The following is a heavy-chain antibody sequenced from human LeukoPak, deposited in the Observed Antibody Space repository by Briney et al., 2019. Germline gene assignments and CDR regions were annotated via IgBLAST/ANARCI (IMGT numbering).Heavy chain of an antibody. V-gene: IGHV4-59*12. J-gene: IGHJ3*02. CDR1: GGSISYYY. CDR3: ARDLSDYYGSGSYRPIDAFDI. D-gene: IGHD3-10*01. CDR2: IYYSGST. Sequence: SETLSLTCTVSGGSISYYYWGWIRQPPGKGLEWIGYIYYSGSTRYNPSLKSRVTISVDTSKNQFSLKLSPVTAADTAVYYCARDLSDYYGSGSYRPIDAFDIWGQGTMVTVSS.